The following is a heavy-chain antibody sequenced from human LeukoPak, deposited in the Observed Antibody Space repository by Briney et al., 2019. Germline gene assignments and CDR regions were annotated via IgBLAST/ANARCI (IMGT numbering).Heavy chain of an antibody. D-gene: IGHD3-22*01. CDR1: GGTFSSYA. CDR3: ASSSYDSSGYYGKPYNWFDP. V-gene: IGHV1-69*01. J-gene: IGHJ5*02. Sequence: GSSVKVPCKASGGTFSSYAISWVRQAPGQGLEWMGGIIPIFGTANYAQKFQGRVTITADESTSTAYMELSSLRSEDTAVYYCASSSYDSSGYYGKPYNWFDPWGQGTLVTVSS. CDR2: IIPIFGTA.